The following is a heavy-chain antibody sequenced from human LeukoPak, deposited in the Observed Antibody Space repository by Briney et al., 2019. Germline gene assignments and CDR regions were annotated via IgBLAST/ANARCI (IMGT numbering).Heavy chain of an antibody. CDR3: AREQGYCSSTSCYTAMDV. CDR2: IIPIFGTA. D-gene: IGHD2-2*02. J-gene: IGHJ6*04. CDR1: GGTFSSYA. V-gene: IGHV1-69*13. Sequence: SVKVSCKASGGTFSSYAISWVRQAPGQGREWMGGIIPIFGTANYAQKFQGRVTITADGSTSTAYMELSSLRSEDTAVYYCAREQGYCSSTSCYTAMDVWGKGTTVTVSS.